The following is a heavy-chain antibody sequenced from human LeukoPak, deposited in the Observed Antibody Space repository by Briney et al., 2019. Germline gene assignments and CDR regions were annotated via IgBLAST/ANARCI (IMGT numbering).Heavy chain of an antibody. V-gene: IGHV3-23*01. CDR2: ISGSGDST. Sequence: GGSLRLSCAASGFTFSSYGMSWVRQAPGKGLEWVSAISGSGDSTYYADSVKGRFTISRDNSKNALYLQMNSLRAEDTAVYYCAKDVAAALLYYFDYWGQGTLVTVSS. CDR3: AKDVAAALLYYFDY. CDR1: GFTFSSYG. D-gene: IGHD6-13*01. J-gene: IGHJ4*02.